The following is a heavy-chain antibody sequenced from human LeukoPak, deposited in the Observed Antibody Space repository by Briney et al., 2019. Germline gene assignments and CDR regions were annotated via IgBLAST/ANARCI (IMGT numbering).Heavy chain of an antibody. CDR1: GFTFSSYS. D-gene: IGHD3-10*01. J-gene: IGHJ4*02. Sequence: GGSLRLSCAASGFTFSSYSMNWARQAPGKGLEWVSSISSSSHIYYADSVKGRFTISRDNSKNTLYLQMNSLRAEDTAVYYCARGSVTMVRGVFLPLDYWGQGTLVTVSS. CDR2: ISSSSHI. CDR3: ARGSVTMVRGVFLPLDY. V-gene: IGHV3-21*01.